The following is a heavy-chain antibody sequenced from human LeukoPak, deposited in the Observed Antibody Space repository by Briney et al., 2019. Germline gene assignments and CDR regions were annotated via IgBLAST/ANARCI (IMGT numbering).Heavy chain of an antibody. V-gene: IGHV3-23*01. J-gene: IGHJ4*02. Sequence: PGGSLRLSCAASRFTFRNYAMTWVRQAPGRGLEWVSAITGSGGGTYCADSVQGRFTISRDNSKDTLYLQMNSLRAEDTAVYYCAKGRDYLVLGATYDYWGQGTLVTVSS. D-gene: IGHD2-2*01. CDR1: RFTFRNYA. CDR2: ITGSGGGT. CDR3: AKGRDYLVLGATYDY.